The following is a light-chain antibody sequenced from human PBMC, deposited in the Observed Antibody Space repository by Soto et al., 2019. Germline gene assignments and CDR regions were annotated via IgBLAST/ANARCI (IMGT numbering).Light chain of an antibody. CDR1: QGISSY. CDR2: AAS. V-gene: IGKV1-9*01. CDR3: QQLNSYSFT. Sequence: IQLTQSPSSLSASVGDRDTITCRASQGISSYLAWYQQKPGKAPKLLIYAASTLQSGVPSRFSGSGSGTDFTLTISSLQPEDFATYYCQQLNSYSFTFGPGTKVDIK. J-gene: IGKJ3*01.